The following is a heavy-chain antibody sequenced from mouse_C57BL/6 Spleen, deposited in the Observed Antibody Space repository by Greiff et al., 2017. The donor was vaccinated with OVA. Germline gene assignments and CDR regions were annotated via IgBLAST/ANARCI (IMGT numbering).Heavy chain of an antibody. CDR3: ARGYDGSSYYFDY. D-gene: IGHD1-1*01. Sequence: QVHVKQPGAELVKPGASVKMSCKASGYTFTSYWITWVKQRPGQGLEWIGDIYPGSGSTNYNEQFKSKATLTVDTSSSTAYMQLSSLTSEDSAVYYCARGYDGSSYYFDYWGQGTTLTVSS. CDR1: GYTFTSYW. J-gene: IGHJ2*01. CDR2: IYPGSGST. V-gene: IGHV1-55*01.